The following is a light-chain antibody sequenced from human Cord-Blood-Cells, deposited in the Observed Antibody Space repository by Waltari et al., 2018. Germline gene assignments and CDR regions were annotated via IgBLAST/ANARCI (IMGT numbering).Light chain of an antibody. Sequence: DIQMTQSPSSLSASVGDRVTITCRASQSLRSYLNWYQHKPGKAPKLLIYAASSLQSGVPARFSGSGSGTDFALTISSLLPEDFATYYCQQSYSTPTFGQGTRLEIK. CDR2: AAS. J-gene: IGKJ5*01. CDR3: QQSYSTPT. CDR1: QSLRSY. V-gene: IGKV1-39*01.